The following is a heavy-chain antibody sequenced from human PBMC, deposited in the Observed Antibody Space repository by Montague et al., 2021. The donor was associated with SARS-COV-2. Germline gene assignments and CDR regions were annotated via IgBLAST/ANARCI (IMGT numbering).Heavy chain of an antibody. Sequence: SLRLSCAASGFTFSSYAMHWVRQAPGKGLEWVAVISYDGSNKYYADSVKGRFTISRDNSKNTLYLQMNSLRAEDTVVYYCASSRYSYGSAYYYYYGMDVWGQGTTVTVSS. CDR3: ASSRYSYGSAYYYYYGMDV. CDR1: GFTFSSYA. V-gene: IGHV3-30*04. J-gene: IGHJ6*02. CDR2: ISYDGSNK. D-gene: IGHD5-18*01.